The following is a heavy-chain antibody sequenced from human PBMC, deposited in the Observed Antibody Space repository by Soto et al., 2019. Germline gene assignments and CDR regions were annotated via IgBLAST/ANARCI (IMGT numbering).Heavy chain of an antibody. CDR2: INPNSGGT. CDR1: GYTFTDYY. J-gene: IGHJ6*02. D-gene: IGHD2-2*01. Sequence: GASVKVSCKASGYTFTDYYIHWVRQAPGQGLEWMGWINPNSGGTKYAQKFQGRVAMTRVTSISTAYMELGSLRSDDTALYYCAKDPNTVVVPAATGGMDVWGQGTTVTVSS. CDR3: AKDPNTVVVPAATGGMDV. V-gene: IGHV1-2*02.